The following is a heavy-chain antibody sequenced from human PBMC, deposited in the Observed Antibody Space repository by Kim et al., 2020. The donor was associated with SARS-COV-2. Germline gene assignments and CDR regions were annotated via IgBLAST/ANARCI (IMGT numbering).Heavy chain of an antibody. CDR3: ARKIHMDV. CDR2: WDDDK. J-gene: IGHJ6*03. Sequence: WDDDKYYSTSLKTRLTISKDTSKNQVVLRMTNMDPVDTATYYCARKIHMDVWGKGTTVTVSS. V-gene: IGHV2-70*01.